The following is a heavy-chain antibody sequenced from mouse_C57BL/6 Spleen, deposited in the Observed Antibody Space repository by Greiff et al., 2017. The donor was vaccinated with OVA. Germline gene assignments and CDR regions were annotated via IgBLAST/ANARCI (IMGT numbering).Heavy chain of an antibody. V-gene: IGHV1-64*01. J-gene: IGHJ2*01. D-gene: IGHD2-3*01. Sequence: VKLQESGAELVKPGASVKLSCKASGYTFTSYWMHWVKQRPGQGLEWIGMIHPNSGSTNYNEKFKSKATLTVDKSSSTAYMQLSSLTSEDSAVYYCAKGIYDGYYLEYWGKGTTHTVSS. CDR1: GYTFTSYW. CDR2: IHPNSGST. CDR3: AKGIYDGYYLEY.